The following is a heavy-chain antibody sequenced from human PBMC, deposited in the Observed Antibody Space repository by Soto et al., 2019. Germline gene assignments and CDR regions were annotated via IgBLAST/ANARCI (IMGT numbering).Heavy chain of an antibody. Sequence: QVQLVQSGAEVKKPGSSVKVSCKASGGTFSSYAISWVRQAPGQGLEWMGGIIPIFGTANYAQKFQGRVTITADESTSTAYMELSSLRSEDTAVYYCASSADPMVRRVIGALIQYGMDVWGQGTTVTVSS. CDR1: GGTFSSYA. V-gene: IGHV1-69*01. J-gene: IGHJ6*02. CDR2: IIPIFGTA. D-gene: IGHD3-10*01. CDR3: ASSADPMVRRVIGALIQYGMDV.